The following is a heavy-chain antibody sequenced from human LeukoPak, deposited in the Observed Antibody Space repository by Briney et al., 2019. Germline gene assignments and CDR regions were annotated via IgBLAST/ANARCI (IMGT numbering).Heavy chain of an antibody. CDR2: INPNTGGT. CDR1: GYTLTGYY. CDR3: ARWNIVVVPSARDYYYYMDV. Sequence: ASVKVSCKASGYTLTGYYMHWVRQAPGQGLEWMGWINPNTGGTNYAQKFQGRVTMTRDTSISTAFMELSRLTSDDTAVYYCARWNIVVVPSARDYYYYMDVWGKGTTVTISS. D-gene: IGHD2-2*01. J-gene: IGHJ6*03. V-gene: IGHV1-2*02.